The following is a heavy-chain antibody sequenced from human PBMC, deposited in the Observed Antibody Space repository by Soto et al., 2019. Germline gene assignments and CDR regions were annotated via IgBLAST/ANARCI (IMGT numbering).Heavy chain of an antibody. D-gene: IGHD2-2*01. CDR2: ISAYNGNT. V-gene: IGHV1-18*01. CDR3: ARGYCSSTSCYPTPHLYGMDV. Sequence: ASVKVSCKASGYTFTSYGISWVRQAPGQGLEWMGWISAYNGNTNYAQKLQGRVTMTTDTSTSTAYMELRSLRSDDTAVYYCARGYCSSTSCYPTPHLYGMDVWGQGTTVTVSS. J-gene: IGHJ6*02. CDR1: GYTFTSYG.